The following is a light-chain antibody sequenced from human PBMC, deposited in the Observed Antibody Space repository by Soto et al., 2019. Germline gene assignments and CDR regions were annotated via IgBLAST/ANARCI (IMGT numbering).Light chain of an antibody. CDR2: CAS. V-gene: IGKV4-1*01. J-gene: IGKJ1*01. Sequence: DIVMTQSPDSLAVSLGERATINCKSSQSVLYSSNNKNYLAWYQQKPGQPHKLLIYCASTRESGVPDRFSGSGSATDFTLTISSLQAEDVAVYYCHQYYSTPWTFGQGTKVEIK. CDR1: QSVLYSSNNKNY. CDR3: HQYYSTPWT.